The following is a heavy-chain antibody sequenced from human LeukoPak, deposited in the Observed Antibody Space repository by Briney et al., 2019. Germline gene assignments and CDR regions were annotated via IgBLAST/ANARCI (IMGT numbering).Heavy chain of an antibody. CDR2: FDPEDGET. CDR1: GYTLTELS. Sequence: ASVKVSCKVSGYTLTELSMHWVRQAPGKGLEWMGGFDPEDGETIYAQKFQGRVTMTEDTSTDTAYMELSSLRSEDTAVYYCATGQSSSSSKYNWFDPWGQGTLVTVSS. J-gene: IGHJ5*02. V-gene: IGHV1-24*01. D-gene: IGHD6-6*01. CDR3: ATGQSSSSSKYNWFDP.